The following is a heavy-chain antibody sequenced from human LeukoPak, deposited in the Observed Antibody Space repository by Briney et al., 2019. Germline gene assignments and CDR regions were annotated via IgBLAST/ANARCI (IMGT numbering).Heavy chain of an antibody. CDR3: ARLTTTVTTPFDY. J-gene: IGHJ4*02. Sequence: GGSLRLSCAASGFTFSDYYMNWVRQAPGKGLEWVSSISSSSSYIYYADSVKGRFTISRDNAKNSLYLQMNSLRAEDTAVYYCARLTTTVTTPFDYWGQGTLVTVSS. V-gene: IGHV3-21*01. D-gene: IGHD4-17*01. CDR1: GFTFSDYY. CDR2: ISSSSSYI.